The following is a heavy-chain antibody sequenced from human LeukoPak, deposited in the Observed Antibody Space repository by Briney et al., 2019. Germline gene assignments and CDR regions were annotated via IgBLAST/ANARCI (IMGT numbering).Heavy chain of an antibody. CDR3: AKDVGSGSYYSPGGAFDI. D-gene: IGHD3-10*01. Sequence: GGSLRLSCAASGFTFDDYALHWGRHAPRKGLEWVSGISWNSGSIGYADSVKGRFTISRDNAENSLYLQMNSLRAEDTALYYCAKDVGSGSYYSPGGAFDIWGQGTMVTVSS. CDR2: ISWNSGSI. CDR1: GFTFDDYA. V-gene: IGHV3-9*01. J-gene: IGHJ3*02.